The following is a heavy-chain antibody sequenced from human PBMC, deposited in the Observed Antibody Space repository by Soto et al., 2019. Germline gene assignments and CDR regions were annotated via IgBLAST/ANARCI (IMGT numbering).Heavy chain of an antibody. CDR1: GFNCNSYT. J-gene: IGHJ6*02. CDR3: ARDCSGGSCYPGMDV. D-gene: IGHD2-15*01. Sequence: EVQLVESGGGLVKPGGSLRLSCAASGFNCNSYTINWVRQAPGKRLEWLSSISSSGYIFSTDSVRGRFTIFRDTAKNSVYLPINSLRAEDTAVYFCARDCSGGSCYPGMDVWGQGTTGTVSS. CDR2: ISSSGYI. V-gene: IGHV3-21*01.